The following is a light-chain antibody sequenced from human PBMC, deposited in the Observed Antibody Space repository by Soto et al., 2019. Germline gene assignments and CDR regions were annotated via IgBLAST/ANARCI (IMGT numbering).Light chain of an antibody. CDR3: QQYKNWPL. Sequence: EIVLTQSPATLSLSPGERATLSCRASQSVSSYLAWYQQKPGQAPRLFIYDASNRATGIPARFSGSGSGTDFTLTISSLEPEDFAVYYCQQYKNWPLFGQGTRWRL. CDR2: DAS. J-gene: IGKJ5*01. V-gene: IGKV3-11*01. CDR1: QSVSSY.